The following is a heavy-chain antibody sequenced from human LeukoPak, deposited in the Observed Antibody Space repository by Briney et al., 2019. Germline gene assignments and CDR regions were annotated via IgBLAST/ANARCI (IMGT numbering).Heavy chain of an antibody. CDR2: INSDGSST. CDR1: GFTFSSYW. V-gene: IGHV3-74*01. Sequence: PGGSLRLSCAASGFTFSSYWMHWVRQAPGKGLVWVSRINSDGSSTSYADSVKGRFTISRDNAKNTLYLQMNSLRAEDTAVYYSVIEYCSGGSCYSEYFHHWGQGTLVTVSS. CDR3: VIEYCSGGSCYSEYFHH. J-gene: IGHJ1*01. D-gene: IGHD2-15*01.